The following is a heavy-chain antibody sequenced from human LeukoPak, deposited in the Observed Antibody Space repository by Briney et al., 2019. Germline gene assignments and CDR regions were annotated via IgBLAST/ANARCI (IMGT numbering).Heavy chain of an antibody. Sequence: SETLSLTCTVSGGSLSRYYWSWIRQPPGKGLEWIGHIFYSGSTKYNPTLKSRVTISVDKSRNQFSLKLKSVTAADTAVYYCARAGPWQIDPWGQGTLVTVSS. J-gene: IGHJ5*02. V-gene: IGHV4-59*01. CDR1: GGSLSRYY. D-gene: IGHD3-10*01. CDR3: ARAGPWQIDP. CDR2: IFYSGST.